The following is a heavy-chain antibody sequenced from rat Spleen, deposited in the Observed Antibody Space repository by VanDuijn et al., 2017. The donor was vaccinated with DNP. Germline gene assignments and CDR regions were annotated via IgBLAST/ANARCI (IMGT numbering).Heavy chain of an antibody. Sequence: QVQLKESGPGLVQPSQTLSLACTVSGFSLTSYHVHWVRQPSGKGLEWMGVIWTGGSTEENSALRSRLTISRDTSKSQVLLKMNSLQTEDTAMYFCARWTMGITLDYWGQGVMVTVSS. CDR1: GFSLTSYH. V-gene: IGHV2-43*01. J-gene: IGHJ2*01. CDR3: ARWTMGITLDY. CDR2: IWTGGST. D-gene: IGHD1-9*01.